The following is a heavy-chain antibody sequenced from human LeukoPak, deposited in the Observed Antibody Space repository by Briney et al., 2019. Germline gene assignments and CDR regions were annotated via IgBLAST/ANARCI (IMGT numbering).Heavy chain of an antibody. D-gene: IGHD6-13*01. V-gene: IGHV1-46*03. J-gene: IGHJ4*02. CDR2: INPSGGST. Sequence: ASVKVSCKASGDTFTSYYMHWVRQAPGQGLEWMGIINPSGGSTSYAQKFQGRVTMTRDTSTSTVYMELSSLRSEDMAGYYCAREPSSIAAAGTAFDYWGQGTLVTVSS. CDR1: GDTFTSYY. CDR3: AREPSSIAAAGTAFDY.